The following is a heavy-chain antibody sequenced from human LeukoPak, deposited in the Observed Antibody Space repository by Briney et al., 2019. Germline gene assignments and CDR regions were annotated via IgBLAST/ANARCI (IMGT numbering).Heavy chain of an antibody. V-gene: IGHV3-21*01. CDR3: AKAYYDSSGYSYYFDY. D-gene: IGHD3-22*01. CDR1: GFPFSAYS. CDR2: ISGSSSYM. Sequence: GGSLRLSCAASGFPFSAYSMNWVRQAPGKGLEWVSSISGSSSYMFYADSVKGRFTISRDNAKHSLYLQMNSLRAEDTAVYYCAKAYYDSSGYSYYFDYWGQGTLVTVSS. J-gene: IGHJ4*02.